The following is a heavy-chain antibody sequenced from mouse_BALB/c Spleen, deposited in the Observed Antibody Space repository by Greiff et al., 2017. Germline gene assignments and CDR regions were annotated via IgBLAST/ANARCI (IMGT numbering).Heavy chain of an antibody. Sequence: VQLQQSGPGLVQPSQSLSITCTVSGFSLTSYGVHWVRQSPGKGLEWLGVIWSGGSTDYNAALISRLSISKDNSKSQVFFKMNSLQANDTARYYCARSRFRYAMDYWGQGTSVTVSS. V-gene: IGHV2-2*02. J-gene: IGHJ4*01. CDR1: GFSLTSYG. CDR3: ARSRFRYAMDY. D-gene: IGHD2-14*01. CDR2: IWSGGST.